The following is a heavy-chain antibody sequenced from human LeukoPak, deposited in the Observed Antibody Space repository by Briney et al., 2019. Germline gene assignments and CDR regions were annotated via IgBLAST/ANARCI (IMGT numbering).Heavy chain of an antibody. CDR2: INHSGTT. CDR3: ARRRGAYGDYVY. Sequence: SETLSLTCAVYGESFSGYYWSWIRQPPGKGLQWIGEINHSGTTNYNPSLKSRVTISVDTSKNQFSLNPTSLTAADTAVYFCARRRGAYGDYVYWSQGTLVTVSS. J-gene: IGHJ4*02. D-gene: IGHD4-17*01. V-gene: IGHV4-34*01. CDR1: GESFSGYY.